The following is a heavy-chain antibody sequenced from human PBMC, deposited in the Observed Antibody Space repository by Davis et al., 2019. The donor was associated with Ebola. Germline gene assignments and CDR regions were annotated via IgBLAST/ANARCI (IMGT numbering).Heavy chain of an antibody. Sequence: ASVKVSCKASGYTFTSYVLHWVRQAPGQGLEWVGWINPYTGDTKYSQKFQGRVTITRDTSATTAYMDLSSLRSEDTAVYYCASSGAAMVLFYYGMDVWGQGTTVTVSS. D-gene: IGHD5-18*01. CDR3: ASSGAAMVLFYYGMDV. CDR2: INPYTGDT. CDR1: GYTFTSYV. V-gene: IGHV1-3*01. J-gene: IGHJ6*02.